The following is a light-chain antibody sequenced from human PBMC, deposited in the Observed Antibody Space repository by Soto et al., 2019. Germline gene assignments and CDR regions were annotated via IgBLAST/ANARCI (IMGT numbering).Light chain of an antibody. Sequence: ESALTQAPATLSFSQGERATLSCRASQSVSSYLAWYQQKPGQAPRLLIYDASNRATGIPARFSGSGSGTDFTLTISSLEPEDFAVYYCQQRSNWPITFGQGTRLEI. J-gene: IGKJ5*01. CDR2: DAS. CDR1: QSVSSY. CDR3: QQRSNWPIT. V-gene: IGKV3-11*01.